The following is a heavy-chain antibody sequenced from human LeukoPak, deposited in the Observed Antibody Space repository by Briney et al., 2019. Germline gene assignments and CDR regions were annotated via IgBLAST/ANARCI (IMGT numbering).Heavy chain of an antibody. CDR1: GFTFSSYW. D-gene: IGHD3-3*01. J-gene: IGHJ5*02. Sequence: GGSLRLSCAASGFTFSSYWMHWVRQAPGKGLVWVSRINSDGSSTTYADSVKGRFTISRDNAKNTLYLQMNSLRADDTAVYYCARDEQITIFGVVTYNWFDPWGQGTLVTVSS. V-gene: IGHV3-74*03. CDR3: ARDEQITIFGVVTYNWFDP. CDR2: INSDGSST.